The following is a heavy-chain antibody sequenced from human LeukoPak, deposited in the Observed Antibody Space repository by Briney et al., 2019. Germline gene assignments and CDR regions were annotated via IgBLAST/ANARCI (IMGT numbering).Heavy chain of an antibody. J-gene: IGHJ4*02. V-gene: IGHV3-21*01. CDR2: ISSSSSYI. Sequence: TGGSLRLSCAASGFTFNTYSMNWVRQAPGKGLEWVSSISSSSSYIYYADSVKGRFTISRDNAKNSLYLQMNSLRAEDTAVYYCARLSGDITVFDFWGQGTLVTVSS. CDR3: ARLSGDITVFDF. D-gene: IGHD1-20*01. CDR1: GFTFNTYS.